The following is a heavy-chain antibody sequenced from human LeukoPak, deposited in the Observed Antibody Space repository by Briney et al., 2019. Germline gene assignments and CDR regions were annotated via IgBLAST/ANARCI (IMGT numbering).Heavy chain of an antibody. V-gene: IGHV4-39*07. CDR3: ARHYYDSSGYYYGSEYYMDV. CDR1: GGSISSSSYY. Sequence: SETLSLTCTVSGGSISSSSYYWGWIRQPPGKGLEWIGSIYYRGSTYYNPSLKCRVTISVDTSKNQFSLKLSSVTAADTAVYYCARHYYDSSGYYYGSEYYMDVWGKGTTVTVSS. D-gene: IGHD3-22*01. CDR2: IYYRGST. J-gene: IGHJ6*03.